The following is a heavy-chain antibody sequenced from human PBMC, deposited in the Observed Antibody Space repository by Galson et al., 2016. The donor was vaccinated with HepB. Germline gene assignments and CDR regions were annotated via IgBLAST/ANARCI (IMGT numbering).Heavy chain of an antibody. CDR2: INVGNGNT. CDR3: ATSTVDRSGGGAFAL. V-gene: IGHV1-3*01. D-gene: IGHD6-25*01. Sequence: SVKVLCTASGFTLTSYAIKWVRQAPGQRLEWMGWINVGNGNTKYSEKFQGRVTITRDTSASTAYMELTSLTADATAIYYCATSTVDRSGGGAFALWSQGTMVTVSS. J-gene: IGHJ3*01. CDR1: GFTLTSYA.